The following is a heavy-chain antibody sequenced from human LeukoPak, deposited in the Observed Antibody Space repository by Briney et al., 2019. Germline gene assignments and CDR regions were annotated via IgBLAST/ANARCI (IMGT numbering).Heavy chain of an antibody. V-gene: IGHV4-4*07. Sequence: SETLSLTCTVSGASISSYYWTWIRQPAGKGLEWIGRIYTSGSTYYNPSLKSRVTMSVDTSKNQFSLKLSSVTAADTPVYYCARGVEMATIGGYNWFDPWGQGTLVTVSS. CDR1: GASISSYY. J-gene: IGHJ5*02. CDR2: IYTSGST. CDR3: ARGVEMATIGGYNWFDP. D-gene: IGHD5-24*01.